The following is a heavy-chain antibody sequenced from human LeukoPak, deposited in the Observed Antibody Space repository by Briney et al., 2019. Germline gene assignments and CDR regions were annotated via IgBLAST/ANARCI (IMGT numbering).Heavy chain of an antibody. Sequence: ASVKVSCKASGGTFSSYAISWVRQAPGQGLEWMGGIIPIFGTANYAQKFQGRVTITADESTSTAYMELSSLRSEDTAVYYCAGRDSSGYYHLFDIWGQGTMVNVSS. V-gene: IGHV1-69*13. J-gene: IGHJ3*02. CDR3: AGRDSSGYYHLFDI. CDR1: GGTFSSYA. CDR2: IIPIFGTA. D-gene: IGHD3-22*01.